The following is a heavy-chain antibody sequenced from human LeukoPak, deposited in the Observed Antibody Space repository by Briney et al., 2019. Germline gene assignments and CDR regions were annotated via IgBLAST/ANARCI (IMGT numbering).Heavy chain of an antibody. CDR3: ARGGGSSCYPDY. J-gene: IGHJ4*02. CDR2: INHSGST. D-gene: IGHD2-15*01. V-gene: IGHV4-34*01. CDR1: GGSFSGYY. Sequence: SETLSLTCAVYGGSFSGYYWSWIRQPPGKGLEWIGEINHSGSTNYNPSLKSRVTISVDTSKNQFSLKLSSVTAADTAVYYCARGGGSSCYPDYWGQGTLATVSS.